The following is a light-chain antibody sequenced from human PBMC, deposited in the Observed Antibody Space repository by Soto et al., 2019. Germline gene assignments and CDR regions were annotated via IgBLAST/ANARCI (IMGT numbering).Light chain of an antibody. CDR3: QQYGSSPNT. Sequence: EIVLTQSPGTLSLTPVERATLSCRASQSVGNSYLAWCQQKPGQAPRLLIYGASTRATGIPDRISGRGSGTDFTLTISRLEPEDFAVYYCQQYGSSPNTFGQGNK. J-gene: IGKJ2*01. V-gene: IGKV3-20*01. CDR1: QSVGNSY. CDR2: GAS.